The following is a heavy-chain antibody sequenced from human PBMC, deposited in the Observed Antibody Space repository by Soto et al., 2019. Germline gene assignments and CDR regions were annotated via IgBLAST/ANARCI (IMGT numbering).Heavy chain of an antibody. CDR2: ISGSGGST. V-gene: IGHV3-23*01. Sequence: GGSLRLSCAASGFTFSSYAMSWVRQAPGKGLEWVSAISGSGGSTYYADSVKGRFTISRDNSKNTLYLQMNSLRAEDAAVYYCANDRLENGEDYFDDWGQGTLVTVSS. CDR1: GFTFSSYA. J-gene: IGHJ4*02. CDR3: ANDRLENGEDYFDD. D-gene: IGHD3-10*01.